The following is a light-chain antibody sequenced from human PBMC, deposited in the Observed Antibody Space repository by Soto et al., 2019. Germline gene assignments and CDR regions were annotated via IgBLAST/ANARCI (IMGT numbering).Light chain of an antibody. V-gene: IGKV1-33*01. CDR1: QSISSY. CDR2: AAS. CDR3: QQYDNLFLT. J-gene: IGKJ4*01. Sequence: DIQMTQSPSSLSASVGDRVTITCRASQSISSYLNWYQQKPGKAPKLLIYAASSLQSGVPSRFSGSGSGTDFTFTISSLQPEDIATYYCQQYDNLFLTFGGGTKVDIK.